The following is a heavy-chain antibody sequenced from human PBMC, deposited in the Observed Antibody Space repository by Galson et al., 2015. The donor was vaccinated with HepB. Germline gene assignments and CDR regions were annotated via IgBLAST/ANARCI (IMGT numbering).Heavy chain of an antibody. CDR2: IYYSGST. Sequence: SETLSLTCTVSGGSISSYYWSWIRQPPGKGLEWIGYIYYSGSTNYNPSLKSRVTISVDTSKNQFSLKLSSVTAADTAVYYCARHFPKSNFGDSSGYYSWYFDLWGRGTLVTVSS. CDR1: GGSISSYY. CDR3: ARHFPKSNFGDSSGYYSWYFDL. J-gene: IGHJ2*01. D-gene: IGHD3-22*01. V-gene: IGHV4-59*08.